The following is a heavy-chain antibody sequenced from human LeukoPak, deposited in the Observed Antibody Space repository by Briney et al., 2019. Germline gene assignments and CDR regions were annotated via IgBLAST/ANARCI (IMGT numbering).Heavy chain of an antibody. D-gene: IGHD6-19*01. CDR2: IIGSAAST. CDR1: GFTFSNYA. Sequence: GGSLRLSCAASGFTFSNYAMSWVRQAPGKGLEWASSIIGSAASTYYADSVKGRFTISRDNSKNTLYLQMNSLRAEDTAVYYCAKDRDARVAVAGYFDYWGQGTLVTVSS. CDR3: AKDRDARVAVAGYFDY. V-gene: IGHV3-23*01. J-gene: IGHJ4*02.